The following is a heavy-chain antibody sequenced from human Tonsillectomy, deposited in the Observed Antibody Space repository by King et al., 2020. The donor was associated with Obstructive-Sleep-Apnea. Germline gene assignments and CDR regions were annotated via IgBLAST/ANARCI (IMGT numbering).Heavy chain of an antibody. J-gene: IGHJ3*02. CDR2: IRYDGSNK. CDR3: ATLSGTTSGAFDI. V-gene: IGHV3-30*02. Sequence: VQLVQSGGGVVQPGGSLRLSCVASGFSFNNYGMHWVRQIPGKGLEWVTFIRYDGSNKEYADSVKGRFTISRDNSKNTLYVQMNSLRTEDTAVYYCATLSGTTSGAFDIWGQGTMVTVSS. D-gene: IGHD1-20*01. CDR1: GFSFNNYG.